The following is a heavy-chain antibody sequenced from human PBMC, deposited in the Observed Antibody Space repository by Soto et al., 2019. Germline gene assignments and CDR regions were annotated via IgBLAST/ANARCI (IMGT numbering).Heavy chain of an antibody. Sequence: ASVKVSCKASGGTFSSYAISWVRQAPGQGLEWMGGIIPIFGTANYAQKFQGRVTITADESTSTAYMELSSLRSEDTAVYYCAGLPRQYYYDSSGYWGAFNIWGQGTMVTVSS. CDR2: IIPIFGTA. V-gene: IGHV1-69*13. J-gene: IGHJ3*02. CDR3: AGLPRQYYYDSSGYWGAFNI. CDR1: GGTFSSYA. D-gene: IGHD3-22*01.